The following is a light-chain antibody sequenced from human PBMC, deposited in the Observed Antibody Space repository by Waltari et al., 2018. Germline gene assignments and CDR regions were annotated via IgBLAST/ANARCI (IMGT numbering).Light chain of an antibody. CDR2: DAS. V-gene: IGKV1-33*01. Sequence: DIQMTQSPSSLSASVGDRVTITCQASQDISNYLNWYQQKPGKAPKFLIYDASNLETGVPSRFSGSGSGTHFTFTISSLQPEDIATYYCQQYDNVPVTFGGGTKVEIK. J-gene: IGKJ4*01. CDR3: QQYDNVPVT. CDR1: QDISNY.